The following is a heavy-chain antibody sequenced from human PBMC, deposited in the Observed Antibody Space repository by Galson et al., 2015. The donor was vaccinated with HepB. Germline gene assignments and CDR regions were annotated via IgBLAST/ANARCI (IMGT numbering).Heavy chain of an antibody. J-gene: IGHJ4*02. D-gene: IGHD6-19*01. Sequence: SLRLACAASGFTFSSYWMSWVHQAPGKGLEWVANIKQDGSVKYYVDSVKGRYNIPRDNAKKSLYLNMNSRRAEDTAVYYCASDPYSSGWYFPVDYWGQGTLVTVSS. CDR1: GFTFSSYW. CDR3: ASDPYSSGWYFPVDY. V-gene: IGHV3-7*03. CDR2: IKQDGSVK.